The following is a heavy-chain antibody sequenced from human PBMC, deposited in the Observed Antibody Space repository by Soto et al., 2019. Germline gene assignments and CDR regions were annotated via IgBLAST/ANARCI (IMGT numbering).Heavy chain of an antibody. J-gene: IGHJ6*02. D-gene: IGHD1-26*01. CDR2: IKSKTDGGTT. CDR3: TTAVGATTAYYYYYYGMDV. V-gene: IGHV3-15*07. Sequence: EVQLVESGGGLVKPGGSLRLSCAASGFTFSNAWMNWVRQAPGKGLEWVGRIKSKTDGGTTDYAAPVKGRFTISRDDSTNRLYXQMNSLKTEDTAVYYCTTAVGATTAYYYYYYGMDVWGQGTTVTVSS. CDR1: GFTFSNAW.